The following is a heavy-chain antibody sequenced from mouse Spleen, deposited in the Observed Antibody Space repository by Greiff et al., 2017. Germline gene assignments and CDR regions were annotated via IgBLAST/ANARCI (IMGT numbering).Heavy chain of an antibody. J-gene: IGHJ3*01. Sequence: DVMLVESGGGLVKLGGSLKLSCAASGFTFSSYAMSWVRQTPEKRLEWVATISSGGGNTYYPDSVKGRFTISRDNAKNTLYLQMSSLKSEDTAMYYCARIRTGLVFAYWGQGTLVTVSA. CDR3: ARIRTGLVFAY. D-gene: IGHD3-1*01. CDR2: ISSGGGNT. CDR1: GFTFSSYA. V-gene: IGHV5-9*01.